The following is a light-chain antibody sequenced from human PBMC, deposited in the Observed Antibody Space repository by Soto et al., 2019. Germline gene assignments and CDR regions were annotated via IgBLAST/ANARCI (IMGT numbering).Light chain of an antibody. Sequence: EIVMTQSPATLSVSPGERATLSCRASESVSSNLAWYQQKPGQAPRLLIYGASTRATGIPARISGSGSGTEFTLTISSLQSEDFAVYYCQQDNKWRTFGQGTKGEVK. CDR2: GAS. J-gene: IGKJ1*01. CDR1: ESVSSN. V-gene: IGKV3-15*01. CDR3: QQDNKWRT.